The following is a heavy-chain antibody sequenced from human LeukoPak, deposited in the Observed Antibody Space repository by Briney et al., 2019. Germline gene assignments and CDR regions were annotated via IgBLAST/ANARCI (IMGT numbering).Heavy chain of an antibody. D-gene: IGHD6-13*01. CDR3: ARGHIGSYSSSWYEY. J-gene: IGHJ4*02. CDR1: GGSLSGYY. CDR2: INHSGST. V-gene: IGHV4-34*01. Sequence: TSETLSLTCAVYGGSLSGYYWSWIRQPPGKGLEWIGEINHSGSTNYNPSLKSRVTISVDTSKNQFSLKLSSVTAADTAVYYCARGHIGSYSSSWYEYWGQGTLVTVSS.